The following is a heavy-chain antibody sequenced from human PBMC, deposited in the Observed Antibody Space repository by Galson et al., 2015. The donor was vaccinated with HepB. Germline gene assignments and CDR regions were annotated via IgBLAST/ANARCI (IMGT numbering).Heavy chain of an antibody. Sequence: ETLSLTCTVSGGSISSYYWSWIRQPPGKGLEWIGYIYYSGSTNYNPSLKSRVTISVDTSKNQFSLKLSSVTAADTAVYYCARDVVGYFDYWGQGTLVTVSS. D-gene: IGHD2-2*01. J-gene: IGHJ4*02. CDR2: IYYSGST. V-gene: IGHV4-59*01. CDR1: GGSISSYY. CDR3: ARDVVGYFDY.